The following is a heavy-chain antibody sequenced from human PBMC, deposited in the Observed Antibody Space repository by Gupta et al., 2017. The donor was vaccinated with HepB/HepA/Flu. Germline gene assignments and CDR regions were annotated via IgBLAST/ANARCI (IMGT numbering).Heavy chain of an antibody. D-gene: IGHD3-3*02. CDR2: IGTDMRP. CDR1: GFSIGGTA. V-gene: IGHV3-23*01. J-gene: IGHJ6*03. Sequence: EVQLLESGGGLVQPGGSLRLSCAVSGFSIGGTALSGVRQAPGKGLEWVSGIGTDMRPHYADSVGGRFTVSRDNSKNMVFLQMNSLRAEDTGVYYCAKDLHFWSAMDVWGKGTTVTVSS. CDR3: AKDLHFWSAMDV.